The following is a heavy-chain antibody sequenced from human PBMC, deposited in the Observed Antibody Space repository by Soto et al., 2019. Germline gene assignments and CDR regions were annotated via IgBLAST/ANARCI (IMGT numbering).Heavy chain of an antibody. CDR3: ARDQKWFGELLLGFRFDP. V-gene: IGHV3-7*01. CDR1: GFTFSSYW. CDR2: IKQDGSEK. J-gene: IGHJ5*02. Sequence: VGSLRLSCAASGFTFSSYWMSWVRQAPGKGLEWVANIKQDGSEKYYVDSVKGRFTISRDNAKNSLYLQMNSLRAEDTAVYYCARDQKWFGELLLGFRFDPWGQGTLVTVSS. D-gene: IGHD3-10*01.